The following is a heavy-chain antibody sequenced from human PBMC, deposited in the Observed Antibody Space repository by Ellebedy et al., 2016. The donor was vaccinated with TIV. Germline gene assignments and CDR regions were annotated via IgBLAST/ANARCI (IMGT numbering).Heavy chain of an antibody. D-gene: IGHD3-22*01. CDR3: ARDAMIWIFDS. J-gene: IGHJ4*02. CDR1: GFTFNSYS. Sequence: GESLMISCAASGFTFNSYSMNWVRQAPGKGLEWISYISKSDTTYYADSVRGRFTISRDNAKRSLYLQMNSLRLEDTAVYYCARDAMIWIFDSWGQGTLVTVSS. V-gene: IGHV3-48*01. CDR2: ISKSDTT.